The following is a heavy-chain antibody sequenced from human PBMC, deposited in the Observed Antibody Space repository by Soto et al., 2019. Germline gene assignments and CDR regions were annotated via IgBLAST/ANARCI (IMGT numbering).Heavy chain of an antibody. J-gene: IGHJ6*02. CDR2: IIPIFGTA. V-gene: IGHV1-69*01. Sequence: QVQLVQSGAEVKKPGSSVKVSCKAAGGTFSSYAISWVRQAPGQGLEWMGGIIPIFGTANYAQKFQGRVTNPADEYTSTSYKELGSLRSEDADVYYCARHTSALIAAAGMGGVVDYDYGMDVWGQGTTVTVSS. D-gene: IGHD6-13*01. CDR3: ARHTSALIAAAGMGGVVDYDYGMDV. CDR1: GGTFSSYA.